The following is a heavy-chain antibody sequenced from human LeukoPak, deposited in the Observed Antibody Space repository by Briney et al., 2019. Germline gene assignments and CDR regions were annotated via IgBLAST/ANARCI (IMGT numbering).Heavy chain of an antibody. CDR3: AREHCSGGSCYYYYMDV. J-gene: IGHJ6*03. D-gene: IGHD2-15*01. V-gene: IGHV1-2*02. CDR2: INPKSGGT. CDR1: GYTFTGYY. Sequence: GASVKVSCKASGYTFTGYYMHWVRQAPGQGLEWMGWINPKSGGTNYAQKFQGRVTMTRDTSISTAYMELSRLRSDDTAVYYCAREHCSGGSCYYYYMDVWGKGTTVTVSS.